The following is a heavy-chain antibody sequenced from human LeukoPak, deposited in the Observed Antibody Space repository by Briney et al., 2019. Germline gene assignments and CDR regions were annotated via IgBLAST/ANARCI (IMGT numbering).Heavy chain of an antibody. J-gene: IGHJ6*02. CDR3: ARGTVTTYLFYYYYYGMDA. CDR1: GYTFTSYY. CDR2: INPSGGST. V-gene: IGHV1-46*01. D-gene: IGHD4-17*01. Sequence: ASVKVSCKASGYTFTSYYMHWVRQAPGQGLEWMGIINPSGGSTSYAQKFQGRVTMTRDTSTSTVYMELSSLRSEDTAVYYCARGTVTTYLFYYYYYGMDAWGQGTTVTVSS.